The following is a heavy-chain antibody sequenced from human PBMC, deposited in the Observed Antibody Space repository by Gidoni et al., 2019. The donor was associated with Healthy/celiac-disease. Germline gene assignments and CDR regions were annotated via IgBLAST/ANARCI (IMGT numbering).Heavy chain of an antibody. D-gene: IGHD2-15*01. Sequence: EVQLVEAGGGLVQPGGSLSLSCAASGVTFRSYSMNWVRQAPGKGLEWVSYISSSSSTIYYADSVKGRFTISRDNATNSLYLQMNSLRAEDTAVYYCARSPLGVVAATAFDYWGQGTLVTVSS. CDR1: GVTFRSYS. J-gene: IGHJ4*02. CDR2: ISSSSSTI. V-gene: IGHV3-48*04. CDR3: ARSPLGVVAATAFDY.